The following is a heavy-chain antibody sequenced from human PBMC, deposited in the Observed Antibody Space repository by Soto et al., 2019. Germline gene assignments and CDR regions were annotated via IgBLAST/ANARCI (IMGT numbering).Heavy chain of an antibody. CDR1: GGSISSYY. Sequence: SETLSLTCTVSGGSISSYYWSWIRQPPGKGLEWIGNIHYSGSTNCNPSLKSRVTISVDTSKNQFSLKLSSVTAADTAVYYCAREGYSSGWYYGRTGIDVRGQGTTVTGSS. J-gene: IGHJ6*02. D-gene: IGHD6-19*01. V-gene: IGHV4-59*01. CDR3: AREGYSSGWYYGRTGIDV. CDR2: IHYSGST.